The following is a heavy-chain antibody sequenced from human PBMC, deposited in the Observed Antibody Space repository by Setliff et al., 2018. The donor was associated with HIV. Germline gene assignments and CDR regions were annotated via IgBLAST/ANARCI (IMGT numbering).Heavy chain of an antibody. V-gene: IGHV3-49*03. J-gene: IGHJ4*02. Sequence: GGSLRLSCTASGFSIDDYAMNWFRQAPGRGLEWVGLVRGIAYGGKTEYAASVKGRFTISRDDSKSIAYLQMSSLKIEDTAVYYCTRDHRFVDRYPDWWGQGTLVTVSS. CDR1: GFSIDDYA. D-gene: IGHD3-9*01. CDR2: VRGIAYGGKT. CDR3: TRDHRFVDRYPDW.